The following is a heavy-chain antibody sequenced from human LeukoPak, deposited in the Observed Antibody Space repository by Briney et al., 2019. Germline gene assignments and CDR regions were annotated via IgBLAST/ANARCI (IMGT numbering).Heavy chain of an antibody. J-gene: IGHJ6*03. CDR2: ISWYGGTT. CDR3: AKGPSFKDYYYYYMDV. Sequence: GGSLRLSCAASGFTFDDYSLHWVRQVPGKGLEWISLISWYGGTTYSADSVKGRFTISRDNSKNSLYLQMNSLRAEDTALYYRAKGPSFKDYYYYYMDVWGKGTTVTVSS. D-gene: IGHD3-10*01. CDR1: GFTFDDYS. V-gene: IGHV3-43*01.